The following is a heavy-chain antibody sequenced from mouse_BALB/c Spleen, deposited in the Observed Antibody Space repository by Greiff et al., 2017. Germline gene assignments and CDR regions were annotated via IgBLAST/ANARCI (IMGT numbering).Heavy chain of an antibody. CDR3: NAVPITPYYAMDY. CDR2: TDPENGDS. J-gene: IGHJ4*01. V-gene: IGHV14-4*02. D-gene: IGHD1-1*01. Sequence: VHVKQSGAELVRSGASVKLSCTASGFNIKDYYMHWLKQRPEQGLEWIGWTDPENGDSEYAPKFQGKATMTADTSSNTAYLQLSSLTSEDTAVYYCNAVPITPYYAMDYWGQGTSVTVSS. CDR1: GFNIKDYY.